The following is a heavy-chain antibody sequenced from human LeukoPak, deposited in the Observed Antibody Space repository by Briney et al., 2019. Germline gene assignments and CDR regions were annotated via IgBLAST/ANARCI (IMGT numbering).Heavy chain of an antibody. D-gene: IGHD3-22*01. CDR1: GFTFSSYA. J-gene: IGHJ4*02. V-gene: IGHV3-23*01. CDR3: AKDLSYYDSSGYYSTPFDY. Sequence: GGSLRLSCAASGFTFSSYAMSWVRQAPGKGLEWVSAITDNGGSTYYADSVKGRFTISRDNSKNTLYLQMNSLRAEDTAVYYCAKDLSYYDSSGYYSTPFDYWGQGILVTVSS. CDR2: ITDNGGST.